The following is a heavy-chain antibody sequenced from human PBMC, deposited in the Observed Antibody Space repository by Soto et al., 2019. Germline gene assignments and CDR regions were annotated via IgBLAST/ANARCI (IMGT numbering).Heavy chain of an antibody. Sequence: EVQLLESGGALVQPGGSLRLSCAASGFTFNSYVMTWVRQAPGEGLEWVSSISRSGRGSAYYADSVKGRFTISRANSENTLFLQMNNLRDEDTALYYCARGRYLDSSDYWVANLPFDHWGLGTLVTVSS. CDR3: ARGRYLDSSDYWVANLPFDH. CDR2: ISRSGRGSA. V-gene: IGHV3-23*01. CDR1: GFTFNSYV. J-gene: IGHJ4*02. D-gene: IGHD3-22*01.